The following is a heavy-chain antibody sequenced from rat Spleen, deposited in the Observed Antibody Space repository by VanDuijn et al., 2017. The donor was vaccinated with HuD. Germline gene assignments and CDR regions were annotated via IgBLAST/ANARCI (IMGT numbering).Heavy chain of an antibody. CDR1: GFTFSDYY. J-gene: IGHJ1*01. V-gene: IGHV5-20*01. CDR3: TTGELGYFDF. Sequence: EVQLVESGGGLVQPGRSLKLSCAASGFTFSDYYMAWVRQAPTTGLEGVASISYDGGSTYYRDSVKGRFTISRDNAKSSLYLQMDSLRSEDTATYYCTTGELGYFDFWGPGTMVTVSS. CDR2: ISYDGGST. D-gene: IGHD5-1*01.